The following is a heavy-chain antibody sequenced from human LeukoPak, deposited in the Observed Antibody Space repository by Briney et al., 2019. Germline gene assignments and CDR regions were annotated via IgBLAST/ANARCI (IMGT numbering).Heavy chain of an antibody. CDR1: AYTFTGYG. D-gene: IGHD4-23*01. J-gene: IGHJ4*02. V-gene: IGHV1-18*01. CDR2: INSYNGDT. Sequence: ASVKVSCKATAYTFTGYGITWVRQAPGQGLEWMGWINSYNGDTNYAQSLQDRVTMTTDTFTSTAYMELRSLRFDDTAVYYCARDYGGTFFDYWGQGTLVSVSS. CDR3: ARDYGGTFFDY.